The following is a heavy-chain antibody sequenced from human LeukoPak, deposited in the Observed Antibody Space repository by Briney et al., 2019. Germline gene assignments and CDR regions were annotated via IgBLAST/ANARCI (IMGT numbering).Heavy chain of an antibody. Sequence: GGSLRLSCAASGFSVTGNYMNWVRQAPGKGLEWVSVIDSGDSTYYADSVKGRFTVSRHNSKNTLYLQMNSLRAEDTAVYYCAKSTGYSTTGRDFDSWGRGTLVTVSS. V-gene: IGHV3-53*04. CDR3: AKSTGYSTTGRDFDS. J-gene: IGHJ4*02. CDR2: IDSGDST. CDR1: GFSVTGNY. D-gene: IGHD6-13*01.